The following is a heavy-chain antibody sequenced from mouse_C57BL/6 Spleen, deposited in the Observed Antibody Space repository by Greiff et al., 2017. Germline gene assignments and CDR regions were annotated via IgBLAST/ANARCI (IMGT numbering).Heavy chain of an antibody. CDR2: ISYDGSN. J-gene: IGHJ3*01. CDR3: ARDRGDYGSFAY. D-gene: IGHD2-1*01. CDR1: GYSITSGYY. Sequence: EVQLVESGPGLVKPSQSLSLTCSVTGYSITSGYYWNWIRQFPGNKLEWMGYISYDGSNNYNPSLKNRISITRDTSKNQFFLKLNSVTTEDTATYYCARDRGDYGSFAYWGQGTLVTVSA. V-gene: IGHV3-6*01.